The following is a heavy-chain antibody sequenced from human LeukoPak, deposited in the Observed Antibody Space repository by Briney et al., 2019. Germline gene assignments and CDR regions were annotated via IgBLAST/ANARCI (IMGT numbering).Heavy chain of an antibody. D-gene: IGHD3-10*01. CDR1: GFTFSSYA. Sequence: GGSLRLSCAASGFTFSSYAMSWVRQAPGKGLEWVSASSGSGGSTYYADSVKGRFTISRDNSKNTLYLQMNSLRAEDTAVYYCAKDASKLLWFGELPPRAVDYWGQGTLVTVSS. CDR3: AKDASKLLWFGELPPRAVDY. CDR2: SSGSGGST. J-gene: IGHJ4*02. V-gene: IGHV3-23*01.